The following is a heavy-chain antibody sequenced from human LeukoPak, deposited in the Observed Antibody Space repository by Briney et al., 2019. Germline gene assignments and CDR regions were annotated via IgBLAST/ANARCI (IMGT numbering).Heavy chain of an antibody. CDR1: GFTFSRYS. D-gene: IGHD3-22*01. CDR2: ISTSSSYI. CDR3: ARDHVDSSGYYYFDY. V-gene: IGHV3-21*01. J-gene: IGHJ4*02. Sequence: GGSLRLSCSASGFTFSRYSMTWVRQAPGKGLEWVSSISTSSSYIYYADSVKGRFTISRDNAKKSLYLQMNSLRAEDTAMYYCARDHVDSSGYYYFDYWGQGTLVTVSS.